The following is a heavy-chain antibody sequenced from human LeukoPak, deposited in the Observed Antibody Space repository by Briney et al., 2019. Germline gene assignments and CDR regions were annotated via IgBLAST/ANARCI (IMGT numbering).Heavy chain of an antibody. V-gene: IGHV3-23*01. Sequence: GGSLRLSCAASGSTFDSYGMNGGREAPGKGLWWVSGISGSGVYTYYADSVKGRFTISRDNSRNTLYLVMNSLRVDDTAVYYCAKAVDLATISVDIWGQGTMVTVSS. D-gene: IGHD5-24*01. CDR2: ISGSGVYT. J-gene: IGHJ3*02. CDR3: AKAVDLATISVDI. CDR1: GSTFDSYG.